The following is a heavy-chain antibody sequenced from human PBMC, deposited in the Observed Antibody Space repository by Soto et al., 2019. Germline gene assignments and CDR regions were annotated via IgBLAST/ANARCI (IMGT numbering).Heavy chain of an antibody. CDR3: ASPSVEYYYYGMDV. CDR1: GYTFTGYY. CDR2: INPNSGGT. Sequence: ASVKVSCKASGYTFTGYYMHWVRQAPGQGLEWMGWINPNSGGTNYAQKFQGRVTMTRDTSISTAYMELSRLRSDDTAVYYCASPSVEYYYYGMDVWGQGTTVTVSS. J-gene: IGHJ6*02. V-gene: IGHV1-2*02.